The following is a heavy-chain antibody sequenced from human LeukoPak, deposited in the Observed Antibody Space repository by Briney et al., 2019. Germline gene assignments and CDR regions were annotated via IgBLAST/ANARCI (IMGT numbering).Heavy chain of an antibody. J-gene: IGHJ4*02. CDR1: GFTVSSNY. CDR3: ARDTFYDFWSGPGY. CDR2: IYSGGST. Sequence: GGSLRLSCAAYGFTVSSNYMNWVRQAPGKGLEWVSVIYSGGSTFYADSVRGRFTVSRDNSKNTVYLQMNSLRDEDTAIYYCARDTFYDFWSGPGYWGQGTLVIVSS. V-gene: IGHV3-66*01. D-gene: IGHD3-3*01.